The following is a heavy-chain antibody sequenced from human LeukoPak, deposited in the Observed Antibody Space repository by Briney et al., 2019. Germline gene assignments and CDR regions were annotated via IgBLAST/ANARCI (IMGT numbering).Heavy chain of an antibody. D-gene: IGHD5-12*01. J-gene: IGHJ4*02. CDR1: GFTFSSYS. CDR2: ISSSSSYI. Sequence: GGSLRLSCAASGFTFSSYSMNWVRQAPGKGLEWVSFISSSSSYIYYADSVKGRFTISRDNAKNSLYLQMNSLRAEDTAVYYCARDSGREGFDYWGQGTLVTVSS. CDR3: ARDSGREGFDY. V-gene: IGHV3-21*01.